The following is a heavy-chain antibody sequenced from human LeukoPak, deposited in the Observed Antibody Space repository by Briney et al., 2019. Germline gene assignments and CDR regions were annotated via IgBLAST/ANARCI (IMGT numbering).Heavy chain of an antibody. CDR3: ASTDFQFLTVTNAFNI. D-gene: IGHD4-17*01. Sequence: GASVKVSCKASGYAFTSYGISWVRQAPGQGLEWMGWINPNSGGTNYAQKFQGRVTMTRDTSISTAYMELSRLRSDDTAVYYCASTDFQFLTVTNAFNIWGQGTMVTVSS. J-gene: IGHJ3*02. CDR1: GYAFTSYG. CDR2: INPNSGGT. V-gene: IGHV1-2*02.